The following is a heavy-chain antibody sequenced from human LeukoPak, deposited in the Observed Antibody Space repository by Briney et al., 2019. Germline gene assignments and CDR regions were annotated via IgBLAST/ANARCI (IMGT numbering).Heavy chain of an antibody. J-gene: IGHJ3*02. V-gene: IGHV3-30*03. CDR2: ISYDGSNK. Sequence: PGRSLRLSCAASGFTFSSYGMHWVRQAPGKGLEWVAVISYDGSNKYYADSVKGRFTISRDNSKNTLYLQMNSLSAEDTAVYYCARGWNYYGSGYDSFDIWGQGTMVTVSS. CDR1: GFTFSSYG. D-gene: IGHD3-10*01. CDR3: ARGWNYYGSGYDSFDI.